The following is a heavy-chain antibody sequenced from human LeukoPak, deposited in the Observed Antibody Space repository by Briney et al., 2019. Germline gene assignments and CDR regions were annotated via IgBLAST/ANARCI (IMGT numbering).Heavy chain of an antibody. V-gene: IGHV4-59*01. CDR3: ARERRITIFGVVIDDAFDI. Sequence: NPSETLSLTCTVSGGSISSYYWSWIRQPPGKGLEWIGYIYYSGSTNYNPSLKSRVTISVDTSKNQFSLKLSSVTAADTAVYYCARERRITIFGVVIDDAFDIWGQGTMVTVSS. CDR1: GGSISSYY. CDR2: IYYSGST. J-gene: IGHJ3*02. D-gene: IGHD3-3*01.